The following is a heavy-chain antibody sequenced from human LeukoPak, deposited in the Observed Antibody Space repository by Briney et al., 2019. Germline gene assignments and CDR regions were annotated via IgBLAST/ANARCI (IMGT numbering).Heavy chain of an antibody. CDR2: ITGIGGGT. CDR1: GFMFEHYA. D-gene: IGHD3-10*01. V-gene: IGHV3-23*01. J-gene: IGHJ4*02. CDR3: AKDGGSTLPYYFDW. Sequence: PGGSLRLSCAGSGFMFEHYAMNWVRQAPGRGLEWVSVITGIGGGTYYAESVEGRFTVSRDNSKNTVYLQMNSLRADDTAVYYCAKDGGSTLPYYFDWWGRELWSPSPQ.